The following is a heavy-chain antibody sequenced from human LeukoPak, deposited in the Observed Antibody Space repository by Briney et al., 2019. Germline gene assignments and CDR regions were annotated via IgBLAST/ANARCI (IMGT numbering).Heavy chain of an antibody. CDR3: ARAVGQLGGHFDY. D-gene: IGHD6-6*01. V-gene: IGHV4-31*03. Sequence: SETLSLTCTVSGGSISSGGYYWRWIRQHPGKGLEWIGYIYYSGSTYYNPSLKSRVTISVDTSKNQFSLKLSSVTAADTAVYYCARAVGQLGGHFDYWGQGTLVTVSS. CDR2: IYYSGST. J-gene: IGHJ4*02. CDR1: GGSISSGGYY.